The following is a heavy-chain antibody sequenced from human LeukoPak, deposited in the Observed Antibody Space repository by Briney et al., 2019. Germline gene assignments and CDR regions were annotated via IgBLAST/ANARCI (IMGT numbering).Heavy chain of an antibody. D-gene: IGHD4-17*01. CDR1: KFIFSEYA. CDR2: IGASGSST. CDR3: AKNGVYGDYGPFDY. J-gene: IGHJ4*02. V-gene: IGHV3-23*01. Sequence: GGSLRLSCVASKFIFSEYAMDWVRQAPGQGLQWVAAIGASGSSTYYAASVEGRFTISRGNSKNTLYVQMNSLRAEDTALYYCAKNGVYGDYGPFDYWGQGTLVTVSS.